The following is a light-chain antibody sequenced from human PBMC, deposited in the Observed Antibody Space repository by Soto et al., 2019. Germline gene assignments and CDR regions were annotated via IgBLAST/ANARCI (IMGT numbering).Light chain of an antibody. Sequence: QSVLTQPRSMSGSPAQSVTISCTGTSSDVGVYNYVSWYQQHPGKAPKLMIYDVSQRPSGVPDRFSVSKSGNTASLTISGLQAEDEADYYCCSYAGSYTGVFGGGTKLTVL. CDR1: SSDVGVYNY. CDR3: CSYAGSYTGV. V-gene: IGLV2-11*01. J-gene: IGLJ2*01. CDR2: DVS.